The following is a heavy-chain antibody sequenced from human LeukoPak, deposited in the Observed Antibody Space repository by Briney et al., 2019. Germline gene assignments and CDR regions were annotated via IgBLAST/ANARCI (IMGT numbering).Heavy chain of an antibody. D-gene: IGHD3-10*01. CDR1: GGSISSSSYY. Sequence: SETLSLTCTVSGGSISSSSYYWGWIRQLPGKGLEWIGSIYYSGSTYYNPSLKSRVTISVDTSKNQFSLKLSSVTAADTAVYYCAILNSGSYQEADAFDIWGQGTMVTVSS. CDR2: IYYSGST. V-gene: IGHV4-39*07. CDR3: AILNSGSYQEADAFDI. J-gene: IGHJ3*02.